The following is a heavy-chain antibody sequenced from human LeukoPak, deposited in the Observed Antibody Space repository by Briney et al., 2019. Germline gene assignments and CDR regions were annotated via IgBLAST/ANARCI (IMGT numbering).Heavy chain of an antibody. CDR1: GFTFSSNS. CDR3: AKAALWFGELLTHFDY. Sequence: GGSLRLSCAASGFTFSSNSMNWVRQAPGKGLEWVSYISSGSGTIYYADSVKGRFTISRDNSKNTLYLQMNSLRAGDTAVYYCAKAALWFGELLTHFDYWGQGTLVTVSS. V-gene: IGHV3-48*01. CDR2: ISSGSGTI. J-gene: IGHJ4*02. D-gene: IGHD3-10*01.